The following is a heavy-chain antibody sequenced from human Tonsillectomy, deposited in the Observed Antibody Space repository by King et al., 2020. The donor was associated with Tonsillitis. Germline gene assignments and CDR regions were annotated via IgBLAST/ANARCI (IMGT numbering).Heavy chain of an antibody. D-gene: IGHD3-3*01. CDR3: ARAGYDFWSGYFGYYYYYMDV. CDR2: ISAYNGNT. V-gene: IGHV1-18*01. J-gene: IGHJ6*03. CDR1: GYTFTSHG. Sequence: QLVQSGAEVKKPGASVKVSCKASGYTFTSHGISWVRQAPGQGLEWRGWISAYNGNTNYAQKLQGRVTITTDTSTSTAYMELRSLRSDDTAVYYCARAGYDFWSGYFGYYYYYMDVWGKGTTVTVSS.